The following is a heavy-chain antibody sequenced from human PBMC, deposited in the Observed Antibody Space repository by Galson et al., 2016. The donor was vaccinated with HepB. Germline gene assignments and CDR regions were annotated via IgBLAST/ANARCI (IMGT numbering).Heavy chain of an antibody. CDR2: IYYSGSP. Sequence: SETLSLTCTVSGGSVSSGSSYWSWIRQPPGKGLEWIGYIYYSGSPNYNPSLKSRVTISVDTSKNQFSLKLTSVTAANTAIYYCARDFGVVRAFDIWGQGTMVTVS. D-gene: IGHD3-3*01. J-gene: IGHJ3*02. CDR3: ARDFGVVRAFDI. CDR1: GGSVSSGSSY. V-gene: IGHV4-61*01.